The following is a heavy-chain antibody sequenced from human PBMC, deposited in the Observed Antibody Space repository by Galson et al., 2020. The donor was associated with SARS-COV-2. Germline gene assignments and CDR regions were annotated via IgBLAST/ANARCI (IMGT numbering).Heavy chain of an antibody. CDR1: GFNFSPFG. D-gene: IGHD3-16*01. V-gene: IGHV3-33*01. CDR3: ARDIWEDGDKFFDY. CDR2: IWYDGSKQ. Sequence: GESLKISCAASGFNFSPFGFHWVRQAPGKGLEWVAVIWYDGSKQWYADSVKGRFTVSKDTSKNTVYLLMDGLRDEDMAVYYCARDIWEDGDKFFDYWGQGTLVTVSS. J-gene: IGHJ4*02.